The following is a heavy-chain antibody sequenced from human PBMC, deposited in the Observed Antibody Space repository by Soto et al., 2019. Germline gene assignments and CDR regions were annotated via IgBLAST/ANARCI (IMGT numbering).Heavy chain of an antibody. Sequence: SETLSLTCTVSGGSISSYCWSWIRQPPGKGLEWIGYIYYSVSTNYNPSLKSRVTISVDTSKNQFSLKLSSVTAADTAVYYCARHIRHYGSGRHGEYYYYGMDVWGQGTTVTVSS. J-gene: IGHJ6*02. CDR1: GGSISSYC. D-gene: IGHD3-10*01. V-gene: IGHV4-59*08. CDR3: ARHIRHYGSGRHGEYYYYGMDV. CDR2: IYYSVST.